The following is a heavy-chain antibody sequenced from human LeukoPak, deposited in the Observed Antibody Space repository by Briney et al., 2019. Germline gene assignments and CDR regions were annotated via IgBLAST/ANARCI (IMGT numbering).Heavy chain of an antibody. D-gene: IGHD3-3*01. Sequence: PGGSLRLSCAASGFTFDDYAMHWVRQAPRKGLEWVSGISWNSGSIGYADSVKGRFTISRDNAKNSLYLQMNSLRAEDTALYYCAKEISPSDFWSGYYGYDAFDIWGQGTMVTVSS. CDR1: GFTFDDYA. CDR2: ISWNSGSI. J-gene: IGHJ3*02. CDR3: AKEISPSDFWSGYYGYDAFDI. V-gene: IGHV3-9*01.